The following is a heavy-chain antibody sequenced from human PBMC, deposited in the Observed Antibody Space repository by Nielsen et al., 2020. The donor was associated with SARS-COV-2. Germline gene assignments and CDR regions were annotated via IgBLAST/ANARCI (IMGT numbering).Heavy chain of an antibody. D-gene: IGHD3-3*01. V-gene: IGHV4-59*01. CDR1: GGSISSYY. J-gene: IGHJ4*02. CDR2: ISNSGST. Sequence: GSLRLSCTVSGGSISSYYWSWIRQPPGKGLEWIGYISNSGSTNYNPSLKSRVTISMDTSKNQASLKLTSATAADTAVYFCASGHFGEWGQGTLVIVSS. CDR3: ASGHFGE.